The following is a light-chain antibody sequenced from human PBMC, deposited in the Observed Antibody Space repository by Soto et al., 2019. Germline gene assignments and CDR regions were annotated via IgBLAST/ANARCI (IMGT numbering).Light chain of an antibody. CDR3: QQSYSTPLG. J-gene: IGKJ4*01. Sequence: DIQMTQSPSSLSASVGDRVTITCRASQSISSYLNWYQQKPGKAPKLLIYAASSLQSGVPSRFSGSGSGTDFTLTISSLQPEDFATYYCQQSYSTPLGFCGGIKVEIK. V-gene: IGKV1-39*01. CDR2: AAS. CDR1: QSISSY.